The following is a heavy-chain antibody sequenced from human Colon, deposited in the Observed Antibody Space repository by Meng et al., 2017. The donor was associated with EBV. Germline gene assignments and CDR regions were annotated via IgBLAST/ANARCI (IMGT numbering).Heavy chain of an antibody. J-gene: IGHJ2*01. D-gene: IGHD3-22*01. CDR2: INTHTGNP. Sequence: QGERVQSGSELKKPGASVKVSCKASGYTFINYAINWVRQAPGQGLEWMGWINTHTGNPTYGQGFTGRFVLSSDTSVSTANLQISSLKAEDTAVYYCARGGPYPDSSGFRWYFDLWGRGTLVTVSS. CDR3: ARGGPYPDSSGFRWYFDL. CDR1: GYTFINYA. V-gene: IGHV7-4-1*02.